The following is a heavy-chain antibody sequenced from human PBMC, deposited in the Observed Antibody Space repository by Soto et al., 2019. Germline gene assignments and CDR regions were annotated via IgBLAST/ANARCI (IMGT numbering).Heavy chain of an antibody. V-gene: IGHV3-7*03. Sequence: EVQLVESGGGLVHPGGSLRLSCVASGFTFESYWMSWVRQAPGKGLEWVANIRQDGGEIYYVASVKGRFTISRDNTENSLNLQMNSLRAEDTAVYFCARPLRDRNFYHGLAVWGQGTTVTVSS. CDR3: ARPLRDRNFYHGLAV. CDR1: GFTFESYW. D-gene: IGHD3-22*01. CDR2: IRQDGGEI. J-gene: IGHJ6*02.